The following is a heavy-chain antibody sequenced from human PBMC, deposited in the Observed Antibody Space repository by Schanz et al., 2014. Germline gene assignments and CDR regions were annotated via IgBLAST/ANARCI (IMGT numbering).Heavy chain of an antibody. V-gene: IGHV1-18*01. CDR2: ISAYNGHT. J-gene: IGHJ4*02. D-gene: IGHD2-21*01. Sequence: QVQLVQSGAEVKKPGASMKVSCKASGRTFIVYHVLHWVRQAPGQGLEWMGRISAYNGHTDYAQKFQGRVTMTTDTSTSTSYMELSSLRSEDTALYYCARDRLECGAECYSVEVFEIWGQGTLVIVSS. CDR1: GRTFIVYHV. CDR3: ARDRLECGAECYSVEVFEI.